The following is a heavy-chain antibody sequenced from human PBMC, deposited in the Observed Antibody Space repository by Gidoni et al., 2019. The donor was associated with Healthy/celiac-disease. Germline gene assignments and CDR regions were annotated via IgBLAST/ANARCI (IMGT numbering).Heavy chain of an antibody. D-gene: IGHD6-13*01. CDR2: INAGNGNT. V-gene: IGHV1-3*01. CDR1: GYTFTRYA. J-gene: IGHJ5*02. CDR3: AREPLAGGKRYSSSWRSNWFDP. Sequence: QVQLVQSGAEGKKPGASVKVSCKASGYTFTRYAMHWVRQAPGQRLEWMGWINAGNGNTKYSQKFQGRVTITRDTSASTAYMELSSLRSEDTAVYYCAREPLAGGKRYSSSWRSNWFDPWGQGTLVTVSS.